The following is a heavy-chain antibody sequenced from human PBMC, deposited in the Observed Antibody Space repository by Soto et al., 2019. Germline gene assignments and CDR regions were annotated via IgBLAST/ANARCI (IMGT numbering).Heavy chain of an antibody. CDR2: INHSGST. V-gene: IGHV4-34*01. D-gene: IGHD2-15*01. Sequence: PSETLSLTCAVYGGSFSGYYWSWIRQPPGKGLEWIGEINHSGSTNYNPSLKSRVTISVDTSKNQFSLKLSSVTAADTAVYYCAREGAGYCSGGSCYFVYWGQGTLVTVSS. CDR1: GGSFSGYY. CDR3: AREGAGYCSGGSCYFVY. J-gene: IGHJ4*02.